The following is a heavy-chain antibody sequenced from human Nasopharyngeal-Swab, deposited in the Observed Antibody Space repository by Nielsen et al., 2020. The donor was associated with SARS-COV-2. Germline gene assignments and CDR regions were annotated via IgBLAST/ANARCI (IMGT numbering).Heavy chain of an antibody. Sequence: ASVKVSCKASGYTFTSYDINWVRQAPGQGLEWMGWINPNSGGTNYAQKFQGWVTMTRDTSISTAYMELSRLRSDDTAVYYCARGRTSLHYGGNPELDYWGQGTLVTVSS. D-gene: IGHD4-23*01. V-gene: IGHV1-2*04. J-gene: IGHJ4*02. CDR2: INPNSGGT. CDR3: ARGRTSLHYGGNPELDY. CDR1: GYTFTSYD.